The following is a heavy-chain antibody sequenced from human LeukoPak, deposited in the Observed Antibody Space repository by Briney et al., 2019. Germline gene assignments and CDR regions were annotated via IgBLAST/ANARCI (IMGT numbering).Heavy chain of an antibody. J-gene: IGHJ6*03. CDR2: ISSSSSTI. D-gene: IGHD3-3*01. Sequence: GGSLTLFRAASGLTLSRYSMDWVRQAPGKGPGWDSYISSSSSTIYYADSVKGRFTISRDNAKNSLYLQMNSLRAEDTAVYYCARSNDFWSGYMDVWGKGTTVTVSS. CDR3: ARSNDFWSGYMDV. V-gene: IGHV3-48*01. CDR1: GLTLSRYS.